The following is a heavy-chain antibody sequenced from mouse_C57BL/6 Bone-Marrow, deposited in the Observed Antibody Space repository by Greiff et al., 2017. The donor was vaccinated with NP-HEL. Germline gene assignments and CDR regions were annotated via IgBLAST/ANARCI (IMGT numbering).Heavy chain of an antibody. CDR2: ISSGGSYT. Sequence: EVQVVESGGDLVKPGGSLKLSCAASGFTFSSYGMSWVRQTPDKRLEWVATISSGGSYTYYPDSVKGRFTISRDNAKNTLYLQMSSLKSEDTAMYYCARHHYYGSSYWGQGTTLTVSS. CDR1: GFTFSSYG. CDR3: ARHHYYGSSY. V-gene: IGHV5-6*01. J-gene: IGHJ2*01. D-gene: IGHD1-1*01.